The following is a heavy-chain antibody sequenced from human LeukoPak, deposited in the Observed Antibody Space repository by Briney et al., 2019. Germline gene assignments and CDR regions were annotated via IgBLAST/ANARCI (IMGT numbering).Heavy chain of an antibody. D-gene: IGHD6-13*01. V-gene: IGHV4-59*08. CDR1: GGSFSGYY. CDR3: AKSMYSSSWTETDY. J-gene: IGHJ4*02. Sequence: KTSETLSLTCAVYGGSFSGYYWSWIRQPPGKGLEWIGYIYYSGSTNYNPSLKSRVTISVDTSKNQFSLKLSSVTAADTAVYYCAKSMYSSSWTETDYWGQGTLVTVSS. CDR2: IYYSGST.